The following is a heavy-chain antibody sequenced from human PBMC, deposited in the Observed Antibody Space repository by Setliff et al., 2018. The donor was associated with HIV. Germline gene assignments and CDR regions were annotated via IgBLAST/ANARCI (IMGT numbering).Heavy chain of an antibody. D-gene: IGHD4-17*01. CDR3: TRDWRAYGLMGS. Sequence: PSETLSLTCAVSGVSISSSNWWSWVRQPPGKGLEWIGETYFNLQTNYNPAFKSRVSMGLDNAKHQFSLRLTSVTAADTAIYYCTRDWRAYGLMGSWGQGMLVTVSS. V-gene: IGHV4-4*02. J-gene: IGHJ5*02. CDR1: GVSISSSNW. CDR2: TYFNLQT.